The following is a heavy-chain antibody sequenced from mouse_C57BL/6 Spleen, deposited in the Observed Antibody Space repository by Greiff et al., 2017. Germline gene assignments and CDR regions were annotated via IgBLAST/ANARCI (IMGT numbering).Heavy chain of an antibody. CDR1: GYAFSSYW. J-gene: IGHJ3*01. Sequence: VQLQQSGAELVKPGASVKISCKASGYAFSSYWMNWVKQRPGKGLEWIGQIYPGDGDTNYNGKFKGKDTLTADKSSSTAYMQLSSLTSEDSAVYFCARDYGSSSWFAYWGQGTLVTVSA. CDR3: ARDYGSSSWFAY. D-gene: IGHD1-1*01. V-gene: IGHV1-80*01. CDR2: IYPGDGDT.